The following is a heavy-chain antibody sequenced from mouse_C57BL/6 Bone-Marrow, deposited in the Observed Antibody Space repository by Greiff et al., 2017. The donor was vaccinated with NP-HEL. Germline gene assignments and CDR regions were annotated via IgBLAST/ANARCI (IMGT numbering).Heavy chain of an antibody. D-gene: IGHD3-3*01. J-gene: IGHJ4*01. V-gene: IGHV1-83*01. CDR3: RWGTEAMDY. Sequence: VQLQQSGPELVKPGASVKMSCKASGYTFTDYYMHWVKQKPGKGLEWIGEIYPGSGNTYYNEKFKGKATLTADTSSSTAYMQLSSLTSEDSAVYFCARWGTEAMDYWGQGTSVTVSS. CDR1: YTFTDYYM. CDR2: YPGSGNTY.